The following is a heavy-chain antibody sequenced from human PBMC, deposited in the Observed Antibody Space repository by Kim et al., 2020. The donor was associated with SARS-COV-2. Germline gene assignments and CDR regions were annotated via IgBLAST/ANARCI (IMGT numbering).Heavy chain of an antibody. CDR3: LGDSGRFGDRTDIYGMDV. CDR2: IIPIFGTA. CDR1: GGTFSSYA. D-gene: IGHD3-10*01. J-gene: IGHJ6*02. Sequence: SVKVSCKASGGTFSSYAISWVRQAPGQGLEWMGGIIPIFGTANYAQKFQGRVTITADESTSTAYMELSSLRSEDTAVYYCLGDSGRFGDRTDIYGMDVWGQGTTVTVSS. V-gene: IGHV1-69*13.